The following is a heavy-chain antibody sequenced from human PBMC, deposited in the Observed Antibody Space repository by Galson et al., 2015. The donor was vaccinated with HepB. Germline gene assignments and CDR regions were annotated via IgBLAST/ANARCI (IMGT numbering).Heavy chain of an antibody. Sequence: SLRLSCAASGFTFSSYTMNWVRQAPGKGLEWVAHINQDGSSKYYVDSVKGRFTISRDNAKDSVYLQLDSLRAEDTAVYYCARRISLVRGIITKPDYYYGMDAWGQGTTVTVAS. CDR3: ARRISLVRGIITKPDYYYGMDA. D-gene: IGHD3-10*01. V-gene: IGHV3-7*03. J-gene: IGHJ6*02. CDR2: INQDGSSK. CDR1: GFTFSSYT.